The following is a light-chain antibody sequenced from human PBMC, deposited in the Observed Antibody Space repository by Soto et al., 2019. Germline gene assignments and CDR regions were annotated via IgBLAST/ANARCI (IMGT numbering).Light chain of an antibody. CDR1: QDISNS. J-gene: IGKJ3*01. Sequence: DIQMTQSPSSLSASVGDRVTITCQASQDISNSLNWYQQKPGKAPKLLIYDASNLETGVSSRFSGSGSGTDFTFTISSLQPEDIATYYCQQYDNLPPFTFGPGTKVDIK. CDR3: QQYDNLPPFT. V-gene: IGKV1-33*01. CDR2: DAS.